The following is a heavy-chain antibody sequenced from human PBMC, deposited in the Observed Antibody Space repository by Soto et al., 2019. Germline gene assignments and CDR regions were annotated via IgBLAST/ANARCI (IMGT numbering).Heavy chain of an antibody. J-gene: IGHJ4*02. CDR3: ARRRTGSGWPRETDY. Sequence: ASVKVSCKASGYTFTSYGISWVRQAPGQGLEWMGWISAYNGNTNYAQKLQGRVTMTTDTSTSTAYMELRSLRSDDTAVYYCARRRTGSGWPRETDYWGQGTLVTVSS. CDR2: ISAYNGNT. D-gene: IGHD6-19*01. V-gene: IGHV1-18*01. CDR1: GYTFTSYG.